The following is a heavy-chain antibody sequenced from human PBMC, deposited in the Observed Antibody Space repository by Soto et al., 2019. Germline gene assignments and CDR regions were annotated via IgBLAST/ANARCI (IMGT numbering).Heavy chain of an antibody. CDR1: GFTFDNYA. CDR3: AKRARDGYNSPIDY. J-gene: IGHJ4*02. CDR2: ISGSGGRT. D-gene: IGHD5-12*01. Sequence: EVQLLESGGGLVQPGGSLRLSCAASGFTFDNYAMNWVRQAPGKGLEWLSHISGSGGRTEYGDSATGRFTISRDNYRNTLYLQMNSLRVEDTAIYYCAKRARDGYNSPIDYWGQGTLVTVSS. V-gene: IGHV3-23*01.